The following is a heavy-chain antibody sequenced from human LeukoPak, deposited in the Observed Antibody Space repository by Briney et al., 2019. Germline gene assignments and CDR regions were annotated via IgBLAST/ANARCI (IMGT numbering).Heavy chain of an antibody. CDR2: INHSGST. CDR1: WVLQWLL. J-gene: IGHJ6*02. Sequence: SENPVPHLRCLWWVLQWLLLELDPPAPGKGLEWIGEINHSGSTNYNPSLKSRVTISVDTSKNQFSLKLSSVTAADTAVYYCARYLGPYYYYGMDVWGQGTTVTVSS. CDR3: ARYLGPYYYYGMDV. V-gene: IGHV4-34*01. D-gene: IGHD7-27*01.